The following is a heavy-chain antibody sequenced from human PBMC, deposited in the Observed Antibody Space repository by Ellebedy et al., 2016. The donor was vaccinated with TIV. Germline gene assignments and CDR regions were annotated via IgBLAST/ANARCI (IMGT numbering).Heavy chain of an antibody. CDR2: IKQDGSEK. Sequence: PGGSLRLSCAASGFTFSSYWMSWVRQAPGKGLEWVANIKQDGSEKYYVDSVKGRFTISIDNAKNSLYLQMNSLRAEDTAVYYCARDRGPGSSGYYYFDYWGQGTLVTVSS. CDR1: GFTFSSYW. D-gene: IGHD3-22*01. CDR3: ARDRGPGSSGYYYFDY. V-gene: IGHV3-7*01. J-gene: IGHJ4*02.